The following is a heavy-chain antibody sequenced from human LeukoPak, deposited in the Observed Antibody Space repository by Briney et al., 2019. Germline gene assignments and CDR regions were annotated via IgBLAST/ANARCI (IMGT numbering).Heavy chain of an antibody. CDR2: IYYSGST. J-gene: IGHJ4*02. D-gene: IGHD3-22*01. CDR3: ARGHGDYYDSSGYYCFDY. V-gene: IGHV4-59*12. CDR1: GGSISSYY. Sequence: SETLSLTCTVSGGSISSYYWSWIRQPPGKGLEWIGYIYYSGSTNYNPSLKSRVTISVDTSKNQFSLKLSSVTAADTAVYYCARGHGDYYDSSGYYCFDYWGQGTLVTVSS.